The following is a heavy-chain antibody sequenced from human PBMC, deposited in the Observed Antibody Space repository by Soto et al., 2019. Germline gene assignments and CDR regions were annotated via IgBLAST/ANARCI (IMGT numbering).Heavy chain of an antibody. V-gene: IGHV4-31*03. CDR2: IYYSGTT. CDR3: ARGRGYSYGPYYFDD. CDR1: GGSISSEGYY. J-gene: IGHJ4*02. Sequence: SETLSLTCTVSGGSISSEGYYWSWFRQLPGKGLEWIGDIYYSGTTYHNPSLRSRLTISGDASKNQFSLKLSSVTAADTALYYCARGRGYSYGPYYFDDWGQGTLVTVSS. D-gene: IGHD5-18*01.